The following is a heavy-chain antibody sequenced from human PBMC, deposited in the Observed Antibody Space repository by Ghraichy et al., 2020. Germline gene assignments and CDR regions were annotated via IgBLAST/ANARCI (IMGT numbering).Heavy chain of an antibody. Sequence: SETLSLTCSVSGDSISSGGHYWSWIRQHPGKGLEWIGYIYHIGSTHYNPSLKSRVTISVDTSKNQFSLKLSSVTAADTALYYCATLPYTYGSRVAYWGQGTLGTVSS. V-gene: IGHV4-31*03. D-gene: IGHD3-10*01. CDR3: ATLPYTYGSRVAY. CDR2: IYHIGST. J-gene: IGHJ4*02. CDR1: GDSISSGGHY.